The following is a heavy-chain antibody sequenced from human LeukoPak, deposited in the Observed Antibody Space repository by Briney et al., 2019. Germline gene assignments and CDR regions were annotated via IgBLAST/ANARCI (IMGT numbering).Heavy chain of an antibody. V-gene: IGHV4-39*07. J-gene: IGHJ5*02. D-gene: IGHD6-13*01. Sequence: SETLSLTCAVSGASISGSGYYLGWIRQPPGKGLEWIGNIYYTGSTNYNPSLKSRVTISVDTSKNQFSLKLSSVTAADTAVYYCARSYSSSWYPHNWFDPWGQGTLVTVSS. CDR1: GASISGSGYY. CDR3: ARSYSSSWYPHNWFDP. CDR2: IYYTGST.